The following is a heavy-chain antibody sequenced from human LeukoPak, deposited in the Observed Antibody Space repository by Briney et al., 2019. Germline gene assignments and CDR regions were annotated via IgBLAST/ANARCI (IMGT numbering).Heavy chain of an antibody. CDR1: GFTFSSYS. CDR3: ARESGDGYNYFDY. D-gene: IGHD5-24*01. CDR2: ISSSSSYI. J-gene: IGHJ4*02. Sequence: PGGSLRLSCAASGFTFSSYSMNWVRQAPGKGLEWVSSISSSSSYIYYADSVKGRFTISRDNAKNSLYLQMNNLRAEDTAVYYCARESGDGYNYFDYWGQGPLVTVSS. V-gene: IGHV3-21*01.